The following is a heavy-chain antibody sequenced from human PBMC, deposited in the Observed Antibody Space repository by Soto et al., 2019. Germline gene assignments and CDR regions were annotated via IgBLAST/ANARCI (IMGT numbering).Heavy chain of an antibody. CDR1: GFTFSSYE. Sequence: GGSLRLSCAASGFTFSSYEMNWVRQAPGKGLEWVSYISSSGSTIYYADSVKGRFTISRDNAKNSLYLQMNSLRAEDTAVYYCARGGAWGYGSGSGYWGQGTLVTVSS. CDR2: ISSSGSTI. J-gene: IGHJ4*02. CDR3: ARGGAWGYGSGSGY. V-gene: IGHV3-48*03. D-gene: IGHD3-10*01.